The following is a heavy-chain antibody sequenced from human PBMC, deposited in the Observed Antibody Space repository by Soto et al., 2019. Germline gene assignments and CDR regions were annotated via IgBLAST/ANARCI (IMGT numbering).Heavy chain of an antibody. D-gene: IGHD5-12*01. CDR3: VRDRDGYNF. V-gene: IGHV3-74*01. CDR2: INSDGSDT. CDR1: GFTFSTFV. J-gene: IGHJ3*01. Sequence: GGSLRLSCAASGFTFSTFVMHWVRQAPGKGLVWVSRINSDGSDTRYADSVKGRFTISRDNARNTLYLQMSSLRAEDTAVYFCVRDRDGYNFWGQGTMVTVSS.